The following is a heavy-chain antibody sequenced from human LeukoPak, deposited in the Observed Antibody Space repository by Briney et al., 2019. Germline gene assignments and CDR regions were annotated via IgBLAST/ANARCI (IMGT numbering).Heavy chain of an antibody. CDR2: IYTSGST. J-gene: IGHJ6*03. D-gene: IGHD3-10*01. CDR3: ARAVGSGSFQTYYYYMDV. Sequence: SETLSLTCAVSGGSISSSNWWSWIRQPAGKGLEWIGRIYTSGSTNYNPSLKSRVTMSVDTSKNRFSLKLSSVTAADTAVYYCARAVGSGSFQTYYYYMDVWGKGTTVTISS. CDR1: GGSISSSNW. V-gene: IGHV4-4*07.